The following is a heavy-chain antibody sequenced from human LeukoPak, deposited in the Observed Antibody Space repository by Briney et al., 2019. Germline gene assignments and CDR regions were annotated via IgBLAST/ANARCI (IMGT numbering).Heavy chain of an antibody. V-gene: IGHV1-18*01. CDR3: ARDPLSYCGGDCYAIDAFDI. D-gene: IGHD2-21*02. CDR1: GYTFTNYG. Sequence: ASVKVSCKASGYTFTNYGITWVRQAPGQGLEWMGWISAYNGNTNYAQKLQGRVTMTTDTSTSTAYMELRSLRSDDTAVYCCARDPLSYCGGDCYAIDAFDIWGQGTMVTVSS. CDR2: ISAYNGNT. J-gene: IGHJ3*02.